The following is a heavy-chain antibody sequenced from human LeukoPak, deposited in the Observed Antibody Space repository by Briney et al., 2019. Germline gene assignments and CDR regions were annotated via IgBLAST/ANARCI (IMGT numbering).Heavy chain of an antibody. CDR2: ISGSGGST. CDR1: GFTFSSYA. CDR3: AKDQIAGATFPSAFDY. Sequence: PGGSLRLSCAASGFTFSSYAMSWVRQAPGKGLEWVSAISGSGGSTYYADSVKGRFTISRDKSKNTLYLQMNSLRAEDTAVYYCAKDQIAGATFPSAFDYWGQGTLVTVSS. V-gene: IGHV3-23*01. J-gene: IGHJ4*02. D-gene: IGHD1-26*01.